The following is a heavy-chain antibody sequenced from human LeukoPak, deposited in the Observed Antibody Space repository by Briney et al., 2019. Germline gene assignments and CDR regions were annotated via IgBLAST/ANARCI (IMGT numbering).Heavy chain of an antibody. CDR3: VRGPDLAA. CDR2: IYYRGNT. CDR1: GGSISSGDYY. V-gene: IGHV4-30-4*01. Sequence: SQTLSLTCTVSGGSISSGDYYWSWIRQPPGKGLEWIGYIYYRGNTYYNPSPKSRLTISVDTSKNQFSLKLSSVTAADTAVYYCVRGPDLAAWGQGTLVTVSS. J-gene: IGHJ5*02.